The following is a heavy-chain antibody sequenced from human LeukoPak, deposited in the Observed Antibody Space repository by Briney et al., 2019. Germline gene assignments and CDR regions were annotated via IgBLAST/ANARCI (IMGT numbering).Heavy chain of an antibody. J-gene: IGHJ3*02. Sequence: GGSLRLSCAASGFTVSSNYMNWVRQAPGKGLEWVSVIYSGGSTYYADSVKGRFTISRDNSKNTLYLQVNSLRADDTAVYYCARDINGVGAFDIWGQGTMVTVSS. CDR1: GFTVSSNY. CDR2: IYSGGST. V-gene: IGHV3-66*01. CDR3: ARDINGVGAFDI. D-gene: IGHD1-20*01.